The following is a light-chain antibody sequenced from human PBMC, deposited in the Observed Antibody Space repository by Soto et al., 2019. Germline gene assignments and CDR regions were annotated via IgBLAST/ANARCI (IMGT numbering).Light chain of an antibody. J-gene: IGKJ1*01. Sequence: EMVLTQSPGTLSLSPGERATLPCRASQTLTNTYLAWYHQKPGQAPRLLIFDASTRATGIPERFSGSGSGTDFTRTISRLEPEDFAVYCCQLYGVSPKTFGQGTNVEVK. CDR1: QTLTNTY. CDR2: DAS. CDR3: QLYGVSPKT. V-gene: IGKV3-20*01.